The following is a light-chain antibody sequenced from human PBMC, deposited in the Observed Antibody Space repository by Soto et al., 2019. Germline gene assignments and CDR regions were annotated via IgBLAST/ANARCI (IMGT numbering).Light chain of an antibody. J-gene: IGKJ2*01. CDR1: QSISSW. CDR2: DAS. CDR3: QQYNSYLYT. V-gene: IGKV1-5*01. Sequence: DIPMTKSPSTLSASVGDRVAITCRAGQSISSWLAWYQQKPGKAPKLLIYDASSLESGVPSRFSGSGSGTEFTLTISSLQPDDFATYYCQQYNSYLYTFGQGTKLEIK.